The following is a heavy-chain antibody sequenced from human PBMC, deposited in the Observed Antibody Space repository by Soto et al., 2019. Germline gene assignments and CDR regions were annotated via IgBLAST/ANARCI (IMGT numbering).Heavy chain of an antibody. Sequence: QLQLQESGPGLVKPSETLSLTCTVSGGSINSGGYYWVWIRQPPGKGLEWIGSIYSGGSTYYNPSLKSRVTISVDSSKNQFSLKLSSVTAADTAVYYCATSGDRYYYYGMDVWGQGTTVTVSS. D-gene: IGHD3-10*01. V-gene: IGHV4-39*01. CDR1: GGSINSGGYY. CDR2: IYSGGST. J-gene: IGHJ6*02. CDR3: ATSGDRYYYYGMDV.